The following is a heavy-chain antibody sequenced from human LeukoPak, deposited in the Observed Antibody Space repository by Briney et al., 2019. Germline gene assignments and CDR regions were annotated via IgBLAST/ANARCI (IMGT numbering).Heavy chain of an antibody. D-gene: IGHD3-16*01. CDR2: LYSDGNT. CDR1: GFTVITND. Sequence: GGPLRLSCAASGFTVITNDMTWVRQAPGKGLEWVSVLYSDGNTKYADSAQGRFTISRDNSKNTLYLEMNSLSPDDTAVYYCARGVEPLAANTLAYWGQGTLVTVSS. J-gene: IGHJ4*02. CDR3: ARGVEPLAANTLAY. V-gene: IGHV3-53*01.